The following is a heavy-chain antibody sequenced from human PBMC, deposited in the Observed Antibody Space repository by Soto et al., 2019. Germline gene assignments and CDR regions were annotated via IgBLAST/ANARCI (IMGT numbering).Heavy chain of an antibody. CDR3: ASPWFSFDY. D-gene: IGHD3-22*01. CDR2: IYYSGST. Sequence: SETLSLTCTVSGGSISSSSYYWGWIRQPPGKGLEWIGSIYYSGSTYYNPSLKSRVTISVDTSKNQFSLKLSSVTAADTAVYYCASPWFSFDYWGQGTLVTVS. CDR1: GGSISSSSYY. J-gene: IGHJ4*02. V-gene: IGHV4-39*01.